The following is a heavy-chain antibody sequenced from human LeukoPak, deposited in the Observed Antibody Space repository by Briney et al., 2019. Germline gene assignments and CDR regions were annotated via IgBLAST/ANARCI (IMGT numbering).Heavy chain of an antibody. Sequence: ASVKVSCKASGYTFTNYAISWVRQAPGQGLEWMGGIIPIFGTANYAQKFQGRVTITADESTSTAYMELSSLRSEDTAVYYCARGLELIYYYGMDVWGQGTTVTVSS. CDR2: IIPIFGTA. V-gene: IGHV1-69*13. CDR1: GYTFTNYA. J-gene: IGHJ6*02. D-gene: IGHD1-7*01. CDR3: ARGLELIYYYGMDV.